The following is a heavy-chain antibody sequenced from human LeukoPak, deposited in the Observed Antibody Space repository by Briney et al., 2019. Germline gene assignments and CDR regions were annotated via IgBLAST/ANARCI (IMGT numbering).Heavy chain of an antibody. J-gene: IGHJ4*02. Sequence: GASVKVSCKASGGTFSSYAISWVRQAPGQGLEWMGGIIPIFGTANYAQKFQGRVTITADESTSTAYMELSSLRSEDTAVYYCARVPEDYYDSSGYPYYFDYWGQGTLVTVSS. CDR2: IIPIFGTA. CDR3: ARVPEDYYDSSGYPYYFDY. CDR1: GGTFSSYA. D-gene: IGHD3-22*01. V-gene: IGHV1-69*13.